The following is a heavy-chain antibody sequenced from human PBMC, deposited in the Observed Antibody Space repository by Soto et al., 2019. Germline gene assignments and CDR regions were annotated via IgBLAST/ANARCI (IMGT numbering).Heavy chain of an antibody. V-gene: IGHV3-23*01. D-gene: IGHD5-12*01. CDR3: AKAGEMATIWGHYWYFDL. J-gene: IGHJ2*01. Sequence: EVQLLESGGGLVQPGGSLRLSCAASGFTFSSYAMSWVRQAPGKGLEWVSAISGSGGSTYYADYVKGRFTISRDNSKNTLYLQMNSLRAEDTAVYYCAKAGEMATIWGHYWYFDLWGRGTLVTVSS. CDR2: ISGSGGST. CDR1: GFTFSSYA.